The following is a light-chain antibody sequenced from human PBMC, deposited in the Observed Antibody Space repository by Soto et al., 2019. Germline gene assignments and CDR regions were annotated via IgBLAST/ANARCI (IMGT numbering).Light chain of an antibody. Sequence: DIAMTQSPATLSVSPGERATLSCRASQRVNSNLAWYQQKPGQAPRLLIYGASTRATGIPARFSGSGSGTEFTVTISSLQSEDFAVYYCQQYNSWPLTFGGGTKVEIK. J-gene: IGKJ4*01. CDR3: QQYNSWPLT. CDR2: GAS. V-gene: IGKV3-15*01. CDR1: QRVNSN.